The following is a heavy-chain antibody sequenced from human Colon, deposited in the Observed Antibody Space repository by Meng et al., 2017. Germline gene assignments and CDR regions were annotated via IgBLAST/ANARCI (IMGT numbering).Heavy chain of an antibody. CDR3: ARFYGSGTFEVHDY. D-gene: IGHD3-10*01. CDR1: GGAVSSASYY. J-gene: IGHJ4*02. V-gene: IGHV4-61*01. Sequence: VQLHDAGPGLGRPSETLSLTWNVSGGAVSSASYYWSWIRQPPGKGLEWIGLIHYSGSRNYNPSLKSQVTMSVDTSKNQVSLRLTSVTAADTAVYYCARFYGSGTFEVHDYWGQGTLVTVSS. CDR2: IHYSGSR.